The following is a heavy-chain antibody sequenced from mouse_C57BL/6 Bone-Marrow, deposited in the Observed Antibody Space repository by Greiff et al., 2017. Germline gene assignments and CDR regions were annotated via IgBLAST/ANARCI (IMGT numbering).Heavy chain of an antibody. CDR3: ARLGTGMYAMDY. J-gene: IGHJ4*01. D-gene: IGHD4-1*01. V-gene: IGHV1-63*01. Sequence: QVQLQQSGAELVRPGTSVKMSCKASGYTFTNYWIGWAKQRPGHGLEWIGDIYPGGGYTNYNEKFKGKATLTADKSYSTAYMQFSSLTSEDSAIYYCARLGTGMYAMDYWGQGTSVTVSS. CDR2: IYPGGGYT. CDR1: GYTFTNYW.